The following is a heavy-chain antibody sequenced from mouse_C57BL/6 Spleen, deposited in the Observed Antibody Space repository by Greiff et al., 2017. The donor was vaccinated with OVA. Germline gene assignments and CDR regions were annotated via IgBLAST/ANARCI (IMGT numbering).Heavy chain of an antibody. Sequence: EVKLMESGPGLVKPSQSLSLTCSVTGYSITSGYYWNWIRQFPGNKLEWMGYISYDGSNNYNPSLKNRISITRDTSKNQFFLKLNSVTTEDTATYYCARIAYYSNYFYFDYWGQGTTLTVSS. D-gene: IGHD2-5*01. J-gene: IGHJ2*01. V-gene: IGHV3-6*01. CDR2: ISYDGSN. CDR3: ARIAYYSNYFYFDY. CDR1: GYSITSGYY.